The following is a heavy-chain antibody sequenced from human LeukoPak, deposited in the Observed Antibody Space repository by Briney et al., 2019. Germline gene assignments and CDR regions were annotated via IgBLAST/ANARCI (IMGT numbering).Heavy chain of an antibody. CDR2: ISAYNGNT. Sequence: ASVKVSCKASGYTLTSYGISWVRQAPGQGLEWMGWISAYNGNTNYAQKLQGRVTMTTDTSTSTAYMELRSLRSDDTAVYYCARHTRVPAAQPLYMDVWGKGTTVTVSS. CDR3: ARHTRVPAAQPLYMDV. CDR1: GYTLTSYG. J-gene: IGHJ6*03. D-gene: IGHD2-2*01. V-gene: IGHV1-18*01.